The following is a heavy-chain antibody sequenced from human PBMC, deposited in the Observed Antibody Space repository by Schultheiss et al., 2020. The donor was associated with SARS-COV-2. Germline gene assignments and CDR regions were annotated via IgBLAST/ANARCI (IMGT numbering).Heavy chain of an antibody. CDR1: GFTFSSHA. V-gene: IGHV3-30*03. D-gene: IGHD3-3*01. J-gene: IGHJ4*02. Sequence: GGSLRLSCAVSGFTFSSHAMNWVRQAPGKGLEWVAVISYDGSNKYYADSVKGRFTISRDNAKNTLYLQMNSLRAEDTAVYYCATATFGYFDYWGQGTLVTVYS. CDR2: ISYDGSNK. CDR3: ATATFGYFDY.